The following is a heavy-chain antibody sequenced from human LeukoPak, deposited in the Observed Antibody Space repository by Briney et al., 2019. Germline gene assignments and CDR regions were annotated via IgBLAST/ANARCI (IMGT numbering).Heavy chain of an antibody. V-gene: IGHV3-7*04. J-gene: IGHJ4*02. Sequence: GGSLRLSCAASGFTFSSHWMSWVRQAPGKGLEWVANIKKDGSEKYYVDAVKGRFTISRDNAKNSLYLQMNSLRAEDTAVYYCARGGDYGDYGGYWGQGTLVTVSS. D-gene: IGHD4-17*01. CDR1: GFTFSSHW. CDR2: IKKDGSEK. CDR3: ARGGDYGDYGGY.